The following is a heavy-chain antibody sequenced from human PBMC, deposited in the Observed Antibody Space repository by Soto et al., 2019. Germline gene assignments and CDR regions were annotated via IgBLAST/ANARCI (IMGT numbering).Heavy chain of an antibody. CDR1: GGTFSSYT. J-gene: IGHJ4*02. V-gene: IGHV1-69*08. CDR2: IIRILGIA. Sequence: QVQLVQSGAVVKKPGSSVKVSCKASGGTFSSYTISWVRQAPGQGLEWMGRIIRILGIANYAQKFQGRVTITADKSTSTAYMELSSMRSEDTSVYYCAREEYYYGSGASFDYWGQGTLVTVSS. CDR3: AREEYYYGSGASFDY. D-gene: IGHD3-10*01.